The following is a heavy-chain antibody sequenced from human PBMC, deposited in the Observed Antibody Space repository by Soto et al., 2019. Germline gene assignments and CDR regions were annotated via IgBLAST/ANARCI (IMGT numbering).Heavy chain of an antibody. CDR2: ISSSSSYI. D-gene: IGHD6-13*01. V-gene: IGHV3-21*01. J-gene: IGHJ3*02. CDR1: GFTFSSYS. Sequence: GGSLRLSCAASGFTFSSYSMNWVRQAPGKGLEWVSSISSSSSYIYYADSVKGRFTISRDNDKNSLYLQMNSLRAEDTAVYYCARKWQQLAWDAFDIWGQGTMVTVSS. CDR3: ARKWQQLAWDAFDI.